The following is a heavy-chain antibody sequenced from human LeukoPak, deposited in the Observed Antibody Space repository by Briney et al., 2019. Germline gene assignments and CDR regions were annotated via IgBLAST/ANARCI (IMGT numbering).Heavy chain of an antibody. V-gene: IGHV4-61*02. CDR1: GGSISSGSYY. CDR2: IYTSGCT. CDR3: ARGATEYYYDSSGYYGNYYYMDV. J-gene: IGHJ6*03. D-gene: IGHD3-22*01. Sequence: SETLSLTCTVSGGSISSGSYYWSWIRQPAGKGLEWIGRIYTSGCTNYNPSLKSRVTISVGTSKNQFSLKLSSVTAADTAVYYCARGATEYYYDSSGYYGNYYYMDVWGKGTTVTISS.